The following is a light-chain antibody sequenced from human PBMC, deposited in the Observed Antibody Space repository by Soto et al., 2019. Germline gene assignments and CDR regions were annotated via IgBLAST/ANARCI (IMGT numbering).Light chain of an antibody. V-gene: IGLV1-47*01. CDR1: SSNIGSNY. Sequence: QSVLTQPPSASGTPGQRVPISCSGSSSNIGSNYVYWYQQLPGTAPNLLIYRNNQRPSGVPDRFSGSKSGTSASLAISGLRSEDEADYYCAAWDDSLSGLYVFGTGTKVTVL. CDR2: RNN. CDR3: AAWDDSLSGLYV. J-gene: IGLJ1*01.